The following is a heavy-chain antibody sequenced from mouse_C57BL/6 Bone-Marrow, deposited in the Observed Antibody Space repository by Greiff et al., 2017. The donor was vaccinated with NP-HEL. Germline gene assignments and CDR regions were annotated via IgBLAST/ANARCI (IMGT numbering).Heavy chain of an antibody. Sequence: VQLKQSGPVLVKPGASVKVSCKASGYTFTDYYMNWVKQSHGKSLEWIGVINPYNGGTSYNQKFKGKATLTVDKSSSTAYMELNSLTSEDSAVYYCAPTGRGFAYWGQGTLVTVSA. CDR1: GYTFTDYY. CDR2: INPYNGGT. J-gene: IGHJ3*01. V-gene: IGHV1-19*01. CDR3: APTGRGFAY. D-gene: IGHD4-1*02.